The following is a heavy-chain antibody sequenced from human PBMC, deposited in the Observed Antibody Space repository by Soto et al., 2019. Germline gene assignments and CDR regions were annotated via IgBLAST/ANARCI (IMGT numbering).Heavy chain of an antibody. D-gene: IGHD4-17*01. Sequence: QVQLVQSGAEVKKPGSSVKVSCKASGGTFSSYAICWVRQAPGQGLEWMGGIIPTFGTANYAQKFQGRVTITADKSTSTAYMELSSLRSEDTAVYYCARDDYGDYADYYYGMDVWGQGTTVTVSS. CDR3: ARDDYGDYADYYYGMDV. V-gene: IGHV1-69*06. CDR2: IIPTFGTA. CDR1: GGTFSSYA. J-gene: IGHJ6*02.